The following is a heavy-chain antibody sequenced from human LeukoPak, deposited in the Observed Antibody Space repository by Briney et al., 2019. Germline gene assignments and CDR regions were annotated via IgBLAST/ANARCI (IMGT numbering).Heavy chain of an antibody. D-gene: IGHD3-9*01. V-gene: IGHV4-34*01. Sequence: SETLSLTCAVHGGSFSGYYWSWIRQPPGEGLEWIGEINHSGSTNYNPSLKSRVTISVDTSKNQFSLKLSSVTAADTAVYYCARGTLRYFDWLLNWFDPWGQGTLVTVSS. CDR1: GGSFSGYY. J-gene: IGHJ5*02. CDR2: INHSGST. CDR3: ARGTLRYFDWLLNWFDP.